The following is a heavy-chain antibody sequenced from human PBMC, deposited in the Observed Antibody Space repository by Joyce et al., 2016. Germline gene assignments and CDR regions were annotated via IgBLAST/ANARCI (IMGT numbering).Heavy chain of an antibody. CDR3: ARHPLSWSHGGDYFDY. CDR2: IYYGGNT. V-gene: IGHV4-39*01. Sequence: HLQMQESGPGLVKPSETLSLNCTVSGGSISTNNSYWGWVRHRPGKGLAWIGSIYYGGNTFYSPSLRDRVTIPVDTSRNQFSLKLTSVTAADTALYYCARHPLSWSHGGDYFDYWGRGTLVAVSS. CDR1: GGSISTNNSY. J-gene: IGHJ4*02. D-gene: IGHD6-13*01.